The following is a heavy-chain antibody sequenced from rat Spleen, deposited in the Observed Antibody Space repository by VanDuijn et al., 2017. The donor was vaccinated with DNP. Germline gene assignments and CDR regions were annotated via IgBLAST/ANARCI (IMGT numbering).Heavy chain of an antibody. Sequence: EVQLVESGGGLVQPGGSLRLSCAASGFTFSDYNMAWVRQAPKKGLEWVATISYDGSSAHYRDSVKGRFTMSRDNAKNTLYLQMNSLRSEDMATYYCTRWNSGHFDYWGQGVMVTVSS. CDR1: GFTFSDYN. D-gene: IGHD4-3*01. CDR3: TRWNSGHFDY. J-gene: IGHJ2*01. CDR2: ISYDGSSA. V-gene: IGHV5-7*01.